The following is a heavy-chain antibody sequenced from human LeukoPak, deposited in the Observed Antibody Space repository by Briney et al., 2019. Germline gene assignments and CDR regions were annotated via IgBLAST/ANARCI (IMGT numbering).Heavy chain of an antibody. Sequence: QPGGSLRLSCAASGFTFSSYAMSWVRQAPGKGLEWVSGISSSGGTTYYADSVKGRFTISRDSSKNTLYLQMNSLRAEDTAVYYCAKPKRPTWTHCAQTWGQGTLVTVSS. CDR2: ISSSGGTT. J-gene: IGHJ5*02. CDR1: GFTFSSYA. CDR3: AKPKRPTWTHCAQT. D-gene: IGHD2-21*02. V-gene: IGHV3-23*01.